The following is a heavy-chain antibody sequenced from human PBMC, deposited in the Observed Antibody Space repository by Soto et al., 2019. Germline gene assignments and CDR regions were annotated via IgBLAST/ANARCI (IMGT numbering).Heavy chain of an antibody. D-gene: IGHD6-19*01. V-gene: IGHV3-21*01. CDR1: GFTFTDYA. J-gene: IGHJ4*02. Sequence: PGGSLRLSCAASGFTFTDYAMNWVRQAPGKGLEWLSSIDGCATSIYYIDSVKDRFTISRYNARASVYLQMTSLRRDDTAVYYCARAPVAGTTGPVWGQGTLVTVSS. CDR3: ARAPVAGTTGPV. CDR2: IDGCATSI.